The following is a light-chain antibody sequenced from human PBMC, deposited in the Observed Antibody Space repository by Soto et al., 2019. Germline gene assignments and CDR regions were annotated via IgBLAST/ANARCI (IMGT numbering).Light chain of an antibody. CDR1: SSDVDAYNY. V-gene: IGLV2-14*01. CDR2: DVT. CDR3: TSYTSTSTYV. Sequence: QSVLTQPASVSGPPGQSITISCTGTSSDVDAYNYVSWYQHHPGKAPRLVIYDVTNRPSGISDRFSGSKSGNTASLTISGLLAEDEADYYCTSYTSTSTYVFGTGTKVTVL. J-gene: IGLJ1*01.